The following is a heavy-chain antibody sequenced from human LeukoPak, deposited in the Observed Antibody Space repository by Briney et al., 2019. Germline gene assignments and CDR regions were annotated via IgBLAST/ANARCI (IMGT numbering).Heavy chain of an antibody. Sequence: SETLSLTCAVYGGSFSGYYWSWIRQPPGKGLEWIGEINHSGSTNYNPSLKSRVTISVDTSKNQFSLKLSSVTAADTAVYYCGRGRLDNLYYYGMDVWGQGTTVTVSS. V-gene: IGHV4-34*01. J-gene: IGHJ6*02. CDR2: INHSGST. D-gene: IGHD1-1*01. CDR3: GRGRLDNLYYYGMDV. CDR1: GGSFSGYY.